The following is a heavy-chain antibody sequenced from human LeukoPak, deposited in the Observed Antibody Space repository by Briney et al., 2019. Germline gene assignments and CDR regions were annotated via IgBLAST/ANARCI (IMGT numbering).Heavy chain of an antibody. V-gene: IGHV1-2*06. D-gene: IGHD3-3*01. CDR2: INPNSGGT. CDR1: GYTFTGYY. J-gene: IGHJ4*02. Sequence: ASVKVSCKASGYTFTGYYMHWVRQAPGQGLEWMRRINPNSGGTNYAQKFQGRVTMTRDTSISTAYMELSRLRSDDTAVYYCATTGIFGVAKGYFDYWGQGTLVTVSS. CDR3: ATTGIFGVAKGYFDY.